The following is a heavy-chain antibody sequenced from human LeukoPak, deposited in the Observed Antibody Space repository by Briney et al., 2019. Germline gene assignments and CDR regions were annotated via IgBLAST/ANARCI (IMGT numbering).Heavy chain of an antibody. CDR3: AKAFLGDVEGFDF. J-gene: IGHJ3*01. V-gene: IGHV3-23*01. D-gene: IGHD2/OR15-2a*01. CDR2: VSGGAGRT. CDR1: GFSFSNYA. Sequence: GGSLRLSCAASGFSFSNYAMSWVRQAPGKGLEWGSTVSGGAGRTYYADSVKGRFTISRDNSKNTLYMQMNSLRAEDAAVYYCAKAFLGDVEGFDFWGQGTLVTVSS.